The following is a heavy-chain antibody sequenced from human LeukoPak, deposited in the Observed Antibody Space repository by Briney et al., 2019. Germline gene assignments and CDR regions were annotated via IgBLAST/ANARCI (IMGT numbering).Heavy chain of an antibody. D-gene: IGHD3-10*01. J-gene: IGHJ4*02. Sequence: GESLRISCKGSGYSFTSYWISWVRQMPGKGLEWMGRIDPSDSYTNYSPSFQGHVTISADKSISTAYLQWSSLKASDTAMYYCARHLDPLLFGEPDGGFDYWGQGTLVTVSS. V-gene: IGHV5-10-1*01. CDR3: ARHLDPLLFGEPDGGFDY. CDR1: GYSFTSYW. CDR2: IDPSDSYT.